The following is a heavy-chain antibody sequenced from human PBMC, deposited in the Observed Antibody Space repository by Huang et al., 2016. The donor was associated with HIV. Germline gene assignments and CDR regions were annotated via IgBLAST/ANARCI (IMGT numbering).Heavy chain of an antibody. CDR2: IYTSGTT. CDR3: ARLTGYSTFDI. CDR1: GGSISRGNYY. Sequence: QVQLQESGPGLVKPSQTLSLTCSVSGGSISRGNYYWSWIRQPAGKGLGWIGHIYTSGTTISNSSLKSRVTISVATSKNQFSLKLSSVTAADTAVYYCARLTGYSTFDIWGHGTVVTVSS. D-gene: IGHD3-9*01. V-gene: IGHV4-61*09. J-gene: IGHJ3*02.